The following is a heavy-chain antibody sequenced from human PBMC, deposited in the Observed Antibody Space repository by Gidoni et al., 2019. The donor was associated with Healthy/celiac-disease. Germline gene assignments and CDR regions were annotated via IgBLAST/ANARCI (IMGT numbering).Heavy chain of an antibody. J-gene: IGHJ4*02. CDR1: GFPVSSNS. Sequence: EVQLVPSGGALVQPGGSLSLSCSSSGFPVSSNSISWVRQAPGKGLEWVSVIYSGGSTYYADSVKGRFTISRHNSKNTLYLQMNSLRAEDTAVYYCARGPRGYYDSSGYLEYYFDYWGQGTLVTVSS. V-gene: IGHV3-53*04. CDR2: IYSGGST. CDR3: ARGPRGYYDSSGYLEYYFDY. D-gene: IGHD3-22*01.